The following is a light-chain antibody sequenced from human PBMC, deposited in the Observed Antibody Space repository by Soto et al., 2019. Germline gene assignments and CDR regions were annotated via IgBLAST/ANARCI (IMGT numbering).Light chain of an antibody. CDR3: KQYNNWPRT. V-gene: IGKV3-15*01. CDR2: GAS. J-gene: IGKJ1*01. CDR1: QSVSSN. Sequence: EIVMTQSPATLSVSPGERATLSRRASQSVSSNLAWYQQKPGQAPRLLIYGASTRATGIPARFSGSGSGTEFTLTISSLQSEDFVVYYCKQYNNWPRTFGHGTKVEIK.